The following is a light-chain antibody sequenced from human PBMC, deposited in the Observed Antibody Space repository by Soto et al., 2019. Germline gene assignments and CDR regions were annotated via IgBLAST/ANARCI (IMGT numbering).Light chain of an antibody. J-gene: IGKJ4*01. CDR2: DTS. CDR3: QHRANWPLT. CDR1: QSVSSY. V-gene: IGKV3-11*01. Sequence: EIVLTQSPGTLSLSPGERATLSCRASQSVSSYLAWYQQKPGQAPRLLIYDTSNRATGIPARFSGSGSGTDFTLTISSLEPEDFAVYYCQHRANWPLTFGGGTRVEI.